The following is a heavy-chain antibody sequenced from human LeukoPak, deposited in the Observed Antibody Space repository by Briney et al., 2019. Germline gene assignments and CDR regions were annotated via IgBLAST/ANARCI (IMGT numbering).Heavy chain of an antibody. V-gene: IGHV3-21*05. D-gene: IGHD2-15*01. CDR1: GFTFSSYA. CDR2: ISETSSFM. J-gene: IGHJ3*02. CDR3: ARDTHGGHDFDI. Sequence: GGSLRLSCAASGFTFSSYAMSWVRQAPGKGLEWISYISETSSFMYYADSVKGRFTISRDNAKNSLFLQMNSLRAEDTAVYYCARDTHGGHDFDIWGQGTMVTVSS.